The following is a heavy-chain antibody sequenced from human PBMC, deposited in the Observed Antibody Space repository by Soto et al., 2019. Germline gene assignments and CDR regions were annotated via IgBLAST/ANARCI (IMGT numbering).Heavy chain of an antibody. J-gene: IGHJ6*03. D-gene: IGHD1-7*01. CDR1: GVTFSNAW. CDR2: IKSKTDGGTT. V-gene: IGHV3-15*01. Sequence: NPGGSLRISCAASGVTFSNAWMSWARKAPGKGLEWVGRIKSKTDGGTTDYAAPVKGRFTISRDDSKNTLYLQMNSLKTEDTAVYYCTTLLHPPIRYNWNYDGDYYYYYYMDVWGKGTTVTVSS. CDR3: TTLLHPPIRYNWNYDGDYYYYYYMDV.